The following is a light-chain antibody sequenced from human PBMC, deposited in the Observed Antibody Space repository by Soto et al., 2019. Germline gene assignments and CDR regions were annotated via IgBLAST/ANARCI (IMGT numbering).Light chain of an antibody. V-gene: IGLV2-14*01. J-gene: IGLJ3*02. CDR2: DVS. CDR1: DSDIGSYNY. Sequence: QSALTQPASVSGSPGQSITISCTGSDSDIGSYNYVSWYQQHPGKAPKLLIFDVSNRPSGVSYRLSGSKSDNTASLTISGLQAEDEADYYCSSYTPSNTVVFGGGTKVTVL. CDR3: SSYTPSNTVV.